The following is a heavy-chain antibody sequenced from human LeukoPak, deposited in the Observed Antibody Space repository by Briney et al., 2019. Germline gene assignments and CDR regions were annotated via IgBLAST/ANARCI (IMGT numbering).Heavy chain of an antibody. J-gene: IGHJ4*02. CDR2: ISSSGSTI. CDR1: GFTFSSYA. Sequence: PGGSLRLSCAASGFTFSSYAMSWVRQAPGKGLEWVSYISSSGSTIYYADSVKGRSTISRDNAKNSLYLQMNSLRAEDTAVYYCARDPQLLWFGEGDYWGQGTLVTVSS. V-gene: IGHV3-48*03. CDR3: ARDPQLLWFGEGDY. D-gene: IGHD3-10*01.